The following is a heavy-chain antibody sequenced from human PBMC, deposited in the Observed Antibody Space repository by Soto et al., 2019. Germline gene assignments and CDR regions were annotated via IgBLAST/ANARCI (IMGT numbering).Heavy chain of an antibody. CDR3: ARNMVAATLNWFDP. CDR1: GLTFSSYS. V-gene: IGHV3-21*01. Sequence: GGSMRLSCAASGLTFSSYSMNWVRQAPGKGLEWVSSISSSSSYIYYADSVKGRFTISRDNAKNSLYLQMNSLRAEDTAVYYCARNMVAATLNWFDPWGQGTLVTVSS. CDR2: ISSSSSYI. D-gene: IGHD2-15*01. J-gene: IGHJ5*02.